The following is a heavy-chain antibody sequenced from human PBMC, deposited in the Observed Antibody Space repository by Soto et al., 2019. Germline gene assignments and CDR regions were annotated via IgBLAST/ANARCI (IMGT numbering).Heavy chain of an antibody. J-gene: IGHJ4*02. D-gene: IGHD3-10*01. Sequence: QVQLVESGGGVVQPGRSLRLSCAASGFAFSGYAMHWVRQAPGRGLEWVAVIWYDGSNKYYADSVKGRFTISRHNSYNTLYLQMDSLRADDTALYYCARDRTVRYCDYWGQGTLVAVSS. V-gene: IGHV3-33*01. CDR2: IWYDGSNK. CDR1: GFAFSGYA. CDR3: ARDRTVRYCDY.